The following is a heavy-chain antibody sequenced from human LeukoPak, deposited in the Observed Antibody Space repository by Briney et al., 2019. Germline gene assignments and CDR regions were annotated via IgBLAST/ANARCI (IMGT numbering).Heavy chain of an antibody. CDR1: GFSVSDYA. CDR3: AKDRRRGSSTACHWDLFDV. Sequence: GGSLRLSCAASGFSVSDYAMTWVRQAPGEGLEWVSYITGLAGWTYYADSIKGRFTISRDISTNTLHLQMNAVEAEDTAVYFCAKDRRRGSSTACHWDLFDVWGQGALVTVSS. J-gene: IGHJ4*02. D-gene: IGHD2-15*01. CDR2: ITGLAGWT. V-gene: IGHV3-23*01.